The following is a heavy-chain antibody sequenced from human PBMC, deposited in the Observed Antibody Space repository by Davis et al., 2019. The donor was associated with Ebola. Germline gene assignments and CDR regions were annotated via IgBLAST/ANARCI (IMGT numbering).Heavy chain of an antibody. D-gene: IGHD6-19*01. Sequence: GESLKISCAASGFTFSSYGMHWVRQAPGKGLEWVAVIWYDGSNKYYADSVKGRFTISRDNSKNTLYLQMNSLRAEDTAVYYCARTAGYSSGWGDYWGQGTLVTVSS. V-gene: IGHV3-33*01. CDR3: ARTAGYSSGWGDY. CDR1: GFTFSSYG. CDR2: IWYDGSNK. J-gene: IGHJ4*02.